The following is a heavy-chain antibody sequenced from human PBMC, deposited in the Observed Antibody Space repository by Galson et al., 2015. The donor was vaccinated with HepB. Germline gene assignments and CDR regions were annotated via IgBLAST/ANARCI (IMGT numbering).Heavy chain of an antibody. Sequence: QSGAEVKKPGASVKVSCKASGYTFTSYGISWVRQAPGQGLEWMGWISAYNGNTNYAQKLQGRVTMTTDTSTSTAYMELRSLRSDDTAVYYCAREAVITISDHYYYGMDVWGQGTTVTVSS. CDR1: GYTFTSYG. D-gene: IGHD3-3*01. CDR3: AREAVITISDHYYYGMDV. J-gene: IGHJ6*02. CDR2: ISAYNGNT. V-gene: IGHV1-18*01.